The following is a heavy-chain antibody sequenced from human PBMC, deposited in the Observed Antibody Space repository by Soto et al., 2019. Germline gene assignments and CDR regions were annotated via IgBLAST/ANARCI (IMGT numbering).Heavy chain of an antibody. CDR2: IDPSDSYT. Sequence: GESLKISCKGSGYSFTSYWISWVRQMPGKGLEWMGRIDPSDSYTNYSPSFQGHVTISADKSISTAYLQWDSLKASDTAMYYCARLPRDPTIFGVVISLDYYYGMDVWGQGTTVTV. J-gene: IGHJ6*02. CDR1: GYSFTSYW. CDR3: ARLPRDPTIFGVVISLDYYYGMDV. D-gene: IGHD3-3*01. V-gene: IGHV5-10-1*01.